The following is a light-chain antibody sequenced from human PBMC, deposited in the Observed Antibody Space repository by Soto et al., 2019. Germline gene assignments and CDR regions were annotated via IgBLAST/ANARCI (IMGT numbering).Light chain of an antibody. J-gene: IGKJ4*01. CDR1: QSTGTW. CDR3: QQYFSYPHT. Sequence: DIQMTQSPSTLSASVGDRVIITCRASQSTGTWMAWYQQKPGTAPVLLIYDVSKLESGVPSRFSGRASGTEFTLTITSLQPDDFATYYCQQYFSYPHTFGGGTKVEIK. CDR2: DVS. V-gene: IGKV1-5*01.